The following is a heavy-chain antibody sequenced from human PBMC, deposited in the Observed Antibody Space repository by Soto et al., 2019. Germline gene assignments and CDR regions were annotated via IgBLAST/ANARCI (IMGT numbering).Heavy chain of an antibody. Sequence: ASVKVSCKTSGYTFTRNGISWVRQAPGQGLEWMGWISPKSGSIKYAQKFQGRVIMTTDTSTSTAYMELRSLRSDDTAVYYCVKDRDSNSWPSRDVWGPGTTVTVS. J-gene: IGHJ6*02. CDR3: VKDRDSNSWPSRDV. D-gene: IGHD3-22*01. CDR1: GYTFTRNG. V-gene: IGHV1-18*01. CDR2: ISPKSGSI.